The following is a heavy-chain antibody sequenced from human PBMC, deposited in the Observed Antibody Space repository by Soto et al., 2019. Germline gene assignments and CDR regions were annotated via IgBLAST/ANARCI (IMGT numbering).Heavy chain of an antibody. D-gene: IGHD1-26*01. J-gene: IGHJ4*02. CDR3: GRLYSGSLLEY. CDR1: GYTFNTYN. Sequence: QVQLVQSGAEVKKPGASVKVSCKASGYTFNTYNMYWVRQAPGQGLEWMGVINPSIGSTNYAQKFQDRFIITRETSTSTVYLEYSALRYDDTAVYCCGRLYSGSLLEYWGPGTLVTVSS. V-gene: IGHV1-46*02. CDR2: INPSIGST.